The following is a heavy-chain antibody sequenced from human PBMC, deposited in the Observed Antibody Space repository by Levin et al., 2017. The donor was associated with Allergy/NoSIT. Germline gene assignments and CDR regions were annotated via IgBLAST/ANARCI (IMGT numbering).Heavy chain of an antibody. D-gene: IGHD3-10*01. CDR3: ARGLGHMVRGVPGWFDP. CDR2: IYYSGST. J-gene: IGHJ5*02. CDR1: GGSVSSGSYY. Sequence: SQTLSLTCTVSGGSVSSGSYYWSWIRQPPGKGLEWIGYIYYSGSTNYNPSLKSRVTISVDTSKNQFSLKLSSVTAADTAVYYCARGLGHMVRGVPGWFDPWGQGTLVTVSS. V-gene: IGHV4-61*01.